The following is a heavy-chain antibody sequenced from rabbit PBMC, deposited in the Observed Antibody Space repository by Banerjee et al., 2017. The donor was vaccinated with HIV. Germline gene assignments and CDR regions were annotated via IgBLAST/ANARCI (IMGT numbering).Heavy chain of an antibody. CDR3: ARGTYYYRL. CDR1: GFSFSSSYW. V-gene: IGHV1S40*01. Sequence: QSLEESGGDLVKPGASLTLTCIASGFSFSSSYWICWVRQAPGKGLEWIACIDGGSSGTPHYASWAKGRFTISKSSSTTVTLQMTSLTAADSATYFCARGTYYYRLWGPGTLVTVS. CDR2: IDGGSSGTP. D-gene: IGHD8-1*01. J-gene: IGHJ4*01.